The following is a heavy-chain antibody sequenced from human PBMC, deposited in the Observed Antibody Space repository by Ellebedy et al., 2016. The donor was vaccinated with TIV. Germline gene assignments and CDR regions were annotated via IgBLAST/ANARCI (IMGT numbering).Heavy chain of an antibody. D-gene: IGHD6-13*01. Sequence: GESLKISCAASGFSFSSQWMSWVRQAPGKGLEWVAEITPDGSKKYYLDSVKGRFTISRDNAKNSLYLQMNSLRAEDTAVYYCARTPGGSSWRGSVYYFDYWGQGTLVTVSS. CDR3: ARTPGGSSWRGSVYYFDY. J-gene: IGHJ4*02. CDR1: GFSFSSQW. CDR2: ITPDGSKK. V-gene: IGHV3-7*01.